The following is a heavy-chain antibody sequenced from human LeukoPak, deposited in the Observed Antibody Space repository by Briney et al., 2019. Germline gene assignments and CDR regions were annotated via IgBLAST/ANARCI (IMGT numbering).Heavy chain of an antibody. D-gene: IGHD3-10*02. CDR2: IRNDGNEK. J-gene: IGHJ4*02. Sequence: GGSLRLSCAASGFTFDDYGMSWVRQAPGKGLEWVAFIRNDGNEKYFADSVQGRFTISRDNSENTLYLQMNSLRTEDTALYYCAKEFVRSYYYVFDYWGQGTLVTVSS. V-gene: IGHV3-30*02. CDR3: AKEFVRSYYYVFDY. CDR1: GFTFDDYG.